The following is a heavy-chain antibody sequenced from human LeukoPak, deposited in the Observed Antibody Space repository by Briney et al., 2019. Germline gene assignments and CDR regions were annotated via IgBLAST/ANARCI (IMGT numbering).Heavy chain of an antibody. J-gene: IGHJ5*01. CDR2: INPRNGAT. CDR3: ARDPRDTGGSYDS. CDR1: GYTFTNFY. Sequence: ASVTVSCKASGYTFTNFYIHWVRQAPGQGPDWMGYINPRNGATSYSRKFQGRLTFTRDSSISTAYMEVSSLKSDDTALYYCARDPRDTGGSYDSWGQGTLLTVSS. D-gene: IGHD2-8*02. V-gene: IGHV1-2*02.